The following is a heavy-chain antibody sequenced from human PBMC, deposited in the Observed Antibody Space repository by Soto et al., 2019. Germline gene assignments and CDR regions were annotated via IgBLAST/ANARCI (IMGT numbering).Heavy chain of an antibody. Sequence: ASVKVSCKASGYTFNRYAMHWVRQAPGQRLEWMGWINAGNGNTKYSQKFQGRVTITRDTSASTAYMELSSLRSEDTAVYYCARRIGGVIVNGLYYFDYWGQGTLVTVSS. CDR1: GYTFNRYA. D-gene: IGHD3-16*02. CDR3: ARRIGGVIVNGLYYFDY. CDR2: INAGNGNT. J-gene: IGHJ4*02. V-gene: IGHV1-3*01.